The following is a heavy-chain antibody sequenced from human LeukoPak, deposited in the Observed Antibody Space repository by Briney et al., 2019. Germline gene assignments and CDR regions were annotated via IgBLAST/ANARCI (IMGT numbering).Heavy chain of an antibody. CDR3: AKDDDSSGYNY. CDR1: GFTFSSYS. V-gene: IGHV3-48*01. Sequence: GGSLRLSCAASGFTFSSYSMNWVRQAPGKGLEWVSYISSSSSTIYYADSVKGRFTISRDNAKNSLYLQMNSLRAEDTAVYYCAKDDDSSGYNYWGQGTLVTVSS. J-gene: IGHJ4*02. D-gene: IGHD3-22*01. CDR2: ISSSSSTI.